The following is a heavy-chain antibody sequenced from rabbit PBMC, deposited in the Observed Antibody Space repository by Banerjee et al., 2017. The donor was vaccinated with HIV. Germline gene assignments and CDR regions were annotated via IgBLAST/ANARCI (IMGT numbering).Heavy chain of an antibody. CDR3: ARNLGIDFNL. CDR2: IGVGSGST. CDR1: GFSFSSGYY. V-gene: IGHV1S40*01. Sequence: QSLEESGGDLVKPGASLTLTCKASGFSFSSGYYMCWVRQAPGKGLEWIACIGVGSGSTYYASWVNGRFTISSDNAQNTVDLQMNSLTAADTATYFCARNLGIDFNLWGPGTLVTVS. J-gene: IGHJ4*01. D-gene: IGHD4-2*01.